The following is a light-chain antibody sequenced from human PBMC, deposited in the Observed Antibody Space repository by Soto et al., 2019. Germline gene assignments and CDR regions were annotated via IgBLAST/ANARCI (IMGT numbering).Light chain of an antibody. CDR2: GAS. CDR1: QSVSGN. V-gene: IGKV3-15*01. CDR3: QQYNNWPPPT. Sequence: EIVMTQSPATLSVSPGERATLSCRASQSVSGNLAWYQQKPGQAPMLLIYGASTRATGIPARFSGSGSGTEFTLSISSLQSEHFALYYCQQYNNWPPPTFGGGTKVEIK. J-gene: IGKJ4*02.